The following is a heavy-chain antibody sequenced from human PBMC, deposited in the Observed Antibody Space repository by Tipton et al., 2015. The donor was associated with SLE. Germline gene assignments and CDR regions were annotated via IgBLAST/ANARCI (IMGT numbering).Heavy chain of an antibody. D-gene: IGHD3-10*01. CDR3: ARELLWFRGYGMDV. Sequence: SLRLSCAASGFALSSSAMHWVRQAPGKGLEWVAVIWLDGTNIKYADSVRGRFTISRDNSKNTLYLQMNSLRAEDTAVYYCARELLWFRGYGMDVWDQGTTVTVSS. CDR1: GFALSSSA. V-gene: IGHV3-33*08. J-gene: IGHJ6*02. CDR2: IWLDGTNI.